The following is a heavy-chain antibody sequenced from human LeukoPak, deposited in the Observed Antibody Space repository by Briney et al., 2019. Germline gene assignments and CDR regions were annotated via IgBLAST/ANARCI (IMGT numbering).Heavy chain of an antibody. CDR1: GYSISSGYF. J-gene: IGHJ4*02. D-gene: IGHD6-25*01. CDR2: IYHSGST. V-gene: IGHV4-38-2*02. Sequence: SETLSLTCTVSGYSISSGYFWGWIRQPPGKGLECIGTIYHSGSTYYNPSLKSRVTISVDTSKNQFSLKLNSVTAADTAVYYCARSRGRLAQLDFWGQGTLVTVSS. CDR3: ARSRGRLAQLDF.